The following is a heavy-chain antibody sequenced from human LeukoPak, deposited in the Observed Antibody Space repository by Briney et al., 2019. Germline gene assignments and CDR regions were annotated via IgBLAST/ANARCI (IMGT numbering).Heavy chain of an antibody. CDR3: ARAPDYGDYVYYFDY. J-gene: IGHJ4*02. Sequence: ASVKVSCKASGYTFTSYGISWVRQAPGQGLEWMGWINPNSGGTNYAQKFQGRVTMTRDTSISTAYMELSRLRSDDTAVYYCARAPDYGDYVYYFDYWGQGTLVTVSS. CDR1: GYTFTSYG. V-gene: IGHV1-2*02. D-gene: IGHD4-17*01. CDR2: INPNSGGT.